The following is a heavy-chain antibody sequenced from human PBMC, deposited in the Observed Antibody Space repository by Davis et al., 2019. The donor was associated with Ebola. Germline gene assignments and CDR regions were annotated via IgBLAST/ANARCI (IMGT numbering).Heavy chain of an antibody. D-gene: IGHD4-17*01. Sequence: SETLSLTCAVYGGSFSGYYWSWIRQPPGKGLEWIGEINHSGSTNYNPSLKSRVTISVDTSKNQFSLKLSSVTAADTAVYYCARGHTVTPFDYWGQGTLVTVSS. CDR1: GGSFSGYY. J-gene: IGHJ4*02. CDR3: ARGHTVTPFDY. V-gene: IGHV4-34*01. CDR2: INHSGST.